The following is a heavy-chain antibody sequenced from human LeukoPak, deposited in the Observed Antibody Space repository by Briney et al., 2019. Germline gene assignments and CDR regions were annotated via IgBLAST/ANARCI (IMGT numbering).Heavy chain of an antibody. J-gene: IGHJ4*02. V-gene: IGHV1-2*06. Sequence: ASVKVSCKASGGTFSSYTISWVRQAPGQGLEWMGRINPNSGGTNYAQKFQGRVTMTRDTSISTAYMELSRLRSDDTAVYYCARDDSRTNDYNYWYFDYWGQGTLVTVSS. CDR1: GGTFSSYT. CDR2: INPNSGGT. CDR3: ARDDSRTNDYNYWYFDY. D-gene: IGHD5-24*01.